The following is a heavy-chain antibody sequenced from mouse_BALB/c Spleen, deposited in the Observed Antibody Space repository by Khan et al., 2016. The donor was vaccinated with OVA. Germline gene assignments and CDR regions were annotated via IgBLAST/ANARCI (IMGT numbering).Heavy chain of an antibody. V-gene: IGHV3-2*02. CDR3: ARDGSRYNYAGDN. CDR2: ISPSGST. D-gene: IGHD2-3*01. CDR1: GYSITSDYA. Sequence: EVQLLESGPGLVKPSQSLSLTCTVTGYSITSDYAWNWIRQFPGNKLEWMGYISPSGSTNYNPALQSRISITRDTSKNQFFLQLNSVTTEDTATYYGARDGSRYNYAGDNWGQGTSVTVSS. J-gene: IGHJ4*01.